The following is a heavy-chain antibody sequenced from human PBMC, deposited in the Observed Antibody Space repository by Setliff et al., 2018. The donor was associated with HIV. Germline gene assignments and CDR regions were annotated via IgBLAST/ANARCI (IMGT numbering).Heavy chain of an antibody. J-gene: IGHJ4*02. D-gene: IGHD4-4*01. CDR1: GFTFSDYY. V-gene: IGHV3-30*03. CDR3: ARDWLDYKILDH. CDR2: ISYDGNNK. Sequence: GGSLRLSCAASGFTFSDYYMSWIRQAPGKGLEWVALISYDGNNKYYVDSVKGRFTISRDNSKNTLYLQMNSLRVEDTAVYFCARDWLDYKILDHWGQGTLVTVSS.